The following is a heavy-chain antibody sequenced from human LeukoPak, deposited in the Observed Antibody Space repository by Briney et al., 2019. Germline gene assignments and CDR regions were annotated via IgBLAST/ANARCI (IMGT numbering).Heavy chain of an antibody. CDR3: ARGLIAAREYYFDS. CDR2: ISSSSSTI. V-gene: IGHV3-48*01. Sequence: QPGGSLRLSCAASGFTFSSYSMNWVRQAPGKGLEWVSYISSSSSTIYYADSVKGRFTISRDNAKNSLYLQMNSLRAEDTAVYYCARGLIAAREYYFDSWGQGTLVTVSS. J-gene: IGHJ4*02. CDR1: GFTFSSYS. D-gene: IGHD6-6*01.